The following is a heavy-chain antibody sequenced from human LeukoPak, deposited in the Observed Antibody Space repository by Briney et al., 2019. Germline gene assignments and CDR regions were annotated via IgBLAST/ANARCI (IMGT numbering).Heavy chain of an antibody. J-gene: IGHJ6*04. D-gene: IGHD2-2*01. Sequence: GGSLRLSCAASGFTFSSYGMHWVRQAPGKGLEWVAVIWYDGSNKYYADSVKGRFTISRDNSKNTLYLQMNSLRAEDTAVYYCARDRPDIVVVPAAGGVATTNPGRAVGGKGPTVTVPS. CDR3: ARDRPDIVVVPAAGGVATTNPGRAV. V-gene: IGHV3-33*01. CDR2: IWYDGSNK. CDR1: GFTFSSYG.